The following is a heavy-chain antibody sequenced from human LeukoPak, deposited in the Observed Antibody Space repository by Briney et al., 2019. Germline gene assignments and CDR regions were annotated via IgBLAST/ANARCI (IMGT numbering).Heavy chain of an antibody. D-gene: IGHD1-26*01. CDR1: GGSFSGYY. V-gene: IGHV4-34*01. Sequence: SETLSLTCAVYGGSFSGYYWSWIRQPPGKGLEWIGEINHSGSTNYNPSLKSRVTISVDTSKNQFSLKLSSVTAADTAVYYCARAEEVRAATFDYWGQGTLVTVSS. CDR2: INHSGST. CDR3: ARAEEVRAATFDY. J-gene: IGHJ4*02.